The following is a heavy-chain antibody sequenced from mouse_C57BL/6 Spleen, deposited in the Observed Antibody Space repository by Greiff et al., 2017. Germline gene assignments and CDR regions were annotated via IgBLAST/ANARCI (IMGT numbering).Heavy chain of an antibody. D-gene: IGHD2-4*01. CDR3: ARSGYDYSSFAY. CDR2: IYPGDGDT. CDR1: GYAFSSSW. V-gene: IGHV1-82*01. J-gene: IGHJ3*01. Sequence: VQLQQSGPELVKPGASVKISCKASGYAFSSSWMNWVKLRPGKGLEWIGRIYPGDGDTNYNGKFKGKATLTADKSSSTAYMQLSSLTSEDSADYFCARSGYDYSSFAYWGQGTLVTVSA.